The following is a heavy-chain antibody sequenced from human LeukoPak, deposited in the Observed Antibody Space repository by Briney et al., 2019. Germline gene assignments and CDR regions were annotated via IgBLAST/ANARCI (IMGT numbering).Heavy chain of an antibody. V-gene: IGHV3-30*02. D-gene: IGHD3-10*01. J-gene: IGHJ6*02. CDR1: GFTFSSYG. Sequence: GGSLRLSCAASGFTFSSYGMHWVRQAPGKGREWVAFIRYDGSNKYYADSVKGRFTISRDNSKNTLYLQMNSLRAEDTAVYYCAKDSFYSGSGSYRNYYGMDVWGQGTTVTVSS. CDR2: IRYDGSNK. CDR3: AKDSFYSGSGSYRNYYGMDV.